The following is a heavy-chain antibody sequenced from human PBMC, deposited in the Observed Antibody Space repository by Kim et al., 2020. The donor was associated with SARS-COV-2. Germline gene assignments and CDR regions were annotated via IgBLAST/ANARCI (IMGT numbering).Heavy chain of an antibody. J-gene: IGHJ6*02. CDR3: AKGRAAFDGMDV. Sequence: NSVKGRFTISRDNSLTPLYLRLNSLRAEDTAVYYCAKGRAAFDGMDVWGQGTTVTGSS. V-gene: IGHV3-30*02.